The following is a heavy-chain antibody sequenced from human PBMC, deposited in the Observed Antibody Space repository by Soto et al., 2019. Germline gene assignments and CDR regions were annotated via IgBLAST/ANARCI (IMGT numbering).Heavy chain of an antibody. CDR3: ARRAPSGYDLQDYYYYGMDV. CDR1: GGTFSSYA. D-gene: IGHD5-12*01. CDR2: IIPIFGTA. J-gene: IGHJ6*02. V-gene: IGHV1-69*13. Sequence: EASVKVSCKASGGTFSSYAISWVRQAPGQGLEWMGGIIPIFGTANYAQKFQGRVTITADESTSTAYMELSSLRSEDTAVYYCARRAPSGYDLQDYYYYGMDVWGQGTTVTISS.